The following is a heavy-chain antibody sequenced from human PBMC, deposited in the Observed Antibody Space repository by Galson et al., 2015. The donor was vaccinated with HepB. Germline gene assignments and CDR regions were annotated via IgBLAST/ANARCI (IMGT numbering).Heavy chain of an antibody. CDR1: GFTFSDYY. V-gene: IGHV3-11*06. CDR3: ARDEYSGSYYLGY. J-gene: IGHJ4*01. D-gene: IGHD1-26*01. CDR2: ISSSAIYT. Sequence: SLRLSCAASGFTFSDYYMSWIRQAPGKGLEWVSYISSSAIYTNYADSVKGRFTISRDNAKNSLHIQMNSLRAEDTAVYYCARDEYSGSYYLGYWGQGTLITVSS.